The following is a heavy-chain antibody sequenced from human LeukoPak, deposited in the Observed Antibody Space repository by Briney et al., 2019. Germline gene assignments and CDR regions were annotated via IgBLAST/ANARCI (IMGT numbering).Heavy chain of an antibody. J-gene: IGHJ4*02. CDR2: ISSSSSYI. D-gene: IGHD3-16*02. V-gene: IGHV3-21*01. CDR3: ARDTMITFGGVIQYYFDY. CDR1: GFTFSSYS. Sequence: GGSLRLSCAASGFTFSSYSMNWVRQAPGKGLEWVSSISSSSSYIYYADSVKGRFTISRDNAKNSLYLQMNSLRAEDTAVYYCARDTMITFGGVIQYYFDYWGQGTLVTVPS.